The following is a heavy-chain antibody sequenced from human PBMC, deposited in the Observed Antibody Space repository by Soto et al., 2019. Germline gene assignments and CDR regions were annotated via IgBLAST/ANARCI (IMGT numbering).Heavy chain of an antibody. CDR3: AKLPFSRLSSSWYKPALDAFDI. CDR2: ISYDGSNK. D-gene: IGHD6-13*01. J-gene: IGHJ3*02. V-gene: IGHV3-30*18. Sequence: PGGSLRLSCAASGFTLSSYGMHWVRQAPGKGLEWVAVISYDGSNKYYADSVKGRFTISRDNSKNTLYLQMNSLRAEDTAVYYCAKLPFSRLSSSWYKPALDAFDIWGQGTMVTVSS. CDR1: GFTLSSYG.